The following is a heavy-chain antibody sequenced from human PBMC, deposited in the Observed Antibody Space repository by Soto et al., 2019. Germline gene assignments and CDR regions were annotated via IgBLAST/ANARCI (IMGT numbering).Heavy chain of an antibody. J-gene: IGHJ5*02. CDR1: GGSIGTSAYY. CDR2: INHSGNT. Sequence: SETLSLTCAVSGGSIGTSAYYWGLILLAPGKGLEWIGSINHSGNTYLSPSLKDRVTMSVDTSKNSFSLKLRSATAADTGLYYCSRRAPEGFDPWGQGTLVTVSS. V-gene: IGHV4-39*01. CDR3: SRRAPEGFDP.